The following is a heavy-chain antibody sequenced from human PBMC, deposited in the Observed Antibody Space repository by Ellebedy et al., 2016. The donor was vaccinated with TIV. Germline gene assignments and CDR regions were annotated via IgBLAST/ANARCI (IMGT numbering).Heavy chain of an antibody. J-gene: IGHJ6*02. CDR1: GYTFTGYY. CDR2: INPNSGGT. D-gene: IGHD5-12*01. CDR3: ARSGYDLRYYGMDV. Sequence: ASVKVSCKASGYTFTGYYMHWVRQAPGQGLEWMGWINPNSGGTNYAQKFQGWVTMTRDTSISTAYMELSRLRSDDTAVYYCARSGYDLRYYGMDVWGQGTTVTVSS. V-gene: IGHV1-2*04.